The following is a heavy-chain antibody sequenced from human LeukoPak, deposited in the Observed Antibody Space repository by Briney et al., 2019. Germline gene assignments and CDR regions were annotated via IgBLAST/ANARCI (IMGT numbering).Heavy chain of an antibody. CDR2: ISASGGST. J-gene: IGHJ5*02. Sequence: PXGSLRLSXXXXGFTFSDCAMSWVRQAPGKGLEWVSAISASGGSTYYADSVKGRFTISRDNAKNTLYLQMNSLRAEDTAVYYCARDEYGVNWFDPWGQGTLVTVSS. V-gene: IGHV3-23*01. D-gene: IGHD4-17*01. CDR1: GFTFSDCA. CDR3: ARDEYGVNWFDP.